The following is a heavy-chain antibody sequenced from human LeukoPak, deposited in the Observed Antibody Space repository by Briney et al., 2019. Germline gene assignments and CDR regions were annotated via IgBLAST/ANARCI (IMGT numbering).Heavy chain of an antibody. J-gene: IGHJ4*02. Sequence: SETLSLTCAVYGGSFSGYYWSWIRQPPGKGLEWIGEINHSGSTNYNPSLKSRVTISVDTSKNQFSLKVSSVTAADTAVYYCARGTRGYSAYGDYWGQGTLVTVSS. CDR1: GGSFSGYY. CDR3: ARGTRGYSAYGDY. CDR2: INHSGST. V-gene: IGHV4-34*01. D-gene: IGHD5-12*01.